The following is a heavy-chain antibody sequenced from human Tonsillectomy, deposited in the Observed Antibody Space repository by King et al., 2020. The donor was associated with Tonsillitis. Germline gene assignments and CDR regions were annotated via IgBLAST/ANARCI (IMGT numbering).Heavy chain of an antibody. CDR3: AREEYLFNYYYMDV. D-gene: IGHD2-2*01. V-gene: IGHV3-33*08. Sequence: VQLVQSGGGVVQPGRSLRLSCAASGFTFSSYGMHWVRQAPGKGLEWVAVIWYDGSNKYYADSVKGRFTISRDNSKNTLYLQMNSLRAEDTAVYYCAREEYLFNYYYMDVWGKGTTVTVSS. CDR2: IWYDGSNK. J-gene: IGHJ6*03. CDR1: GFTFSSYG.